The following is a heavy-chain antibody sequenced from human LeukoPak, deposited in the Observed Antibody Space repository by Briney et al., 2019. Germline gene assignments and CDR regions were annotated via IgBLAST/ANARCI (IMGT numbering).Heavy chain of an antibody. CDR3: ARGAIVGDTRWFDP. CDR2: IYYSGST. J-gene: IGHJ5*02. D-gene: IGHD1-26*01. CDR1: GGSISSHY. Sequence: SETLSLTCTVSGGSISSHYWSWIRQPPGKGLEWIGHIYYSGSTNYNPSLKSRVTISVDTYKNQFSLKLSSVTAADTAVYYCARGAIVGDTRWFDPWGQGTLVTVSS. V-gene: IGHV4-59*11.